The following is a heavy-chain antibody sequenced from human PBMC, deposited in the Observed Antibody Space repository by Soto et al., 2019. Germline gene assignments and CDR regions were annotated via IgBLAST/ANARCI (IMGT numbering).Heavy chain of an antibody. V-gene: IGHV3-23*01. CDR2: ISNSVVST. J-gene: IGHJ4*02. CDR3: AKRDCTSDYCNVGASALDY. Sequence: EVQLLDSGGGLVQPGGSLRLSCVASGFTFSTDDMTWVRQAPGKGLEWVSTISNSVVSTFSADSVKGRFTISRDNSKNTLYLQMNSLRAEDTAVYYCAKRDCTSDYCNVGASALDYWGQGTLVTVSS. CDR1: GFTFSTDD. D-gene: IGHD2-8*02.